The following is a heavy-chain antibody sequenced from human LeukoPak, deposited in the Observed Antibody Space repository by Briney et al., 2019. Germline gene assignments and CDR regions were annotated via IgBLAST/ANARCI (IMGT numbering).Heavy chain of an antibody. Sequence: GGSLRLSCAASEFIFSAYGMHWVRQAPGKGLVWVSRVNGDGSTTNYADSVKGRFTISRDNAKNTLYLQMNSLRAEDTAVYYCTRAMYTSSSLFDYWGQGTPVTVSS. J-gene: IGHJ4*02. CDR2: VNGDGSTT. D-gene: IGHD6-6*01. CDR1: EFIFSAYG. V-gene: IGHV3-74*01. CDR3: TRAMYTSSSLFDY.